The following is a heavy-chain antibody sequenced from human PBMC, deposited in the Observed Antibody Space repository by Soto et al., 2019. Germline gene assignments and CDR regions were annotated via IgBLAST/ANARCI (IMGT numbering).Heavy chain of an antibody. CDR2: INPNSGAT. CDR3: ARDLITPRLYSTSPVLIYYFGMDV. D-gene: IGHD6-6*01. CDR1: EYTFTGYY. J-gene: IGHJ6*02. Sequence: ASVKVSCKASEYTFTGYYLHWVRQAPGQGLEWMGWINPNSGATTYAQKFQGRVTMTRDTSISTAYMELSRLRSDDTAVYYCARDLITPRLYSTSPVLIYYFGMDVWGQGTTVTV. V-gene: IGHV1-2*02.